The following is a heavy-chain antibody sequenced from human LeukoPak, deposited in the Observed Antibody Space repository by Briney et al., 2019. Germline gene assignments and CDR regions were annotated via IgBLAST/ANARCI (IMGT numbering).Heavy chain of an antibody. D-gene: IGHD2-15*01. CDR2: ISRSGNTI. Sequence: PGGSLRLSCAASGFTFSDSYMTWIRQAPGKGLEWVSYISRSGNTIYYADSVKGRFTISRDNAKNSLYLQMTSLRAEDTAVYYCAKDHLYCSGGSCYFDSWGQGTLVTVSS. V-gene: IGHV3-11*04. CDR3: AKDHLYCSGGSCYFDS. CDR1: GFTFSDSY. J-gene: IGHJ4*02.